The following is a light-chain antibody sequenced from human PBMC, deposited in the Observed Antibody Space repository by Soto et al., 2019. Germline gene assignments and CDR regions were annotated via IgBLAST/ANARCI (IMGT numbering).Light chain of an antibody. Sequence: QSALTQPASVSGSPGQSITISCTGTSSDVGGYNYVSWSQQHPGKAPKLIIYEVSNRPSGISDRFSGSKSGNTATLTISGLQAEDEADYYCASYTSSTTQVFGGGTKVTVL. CDR3: ASYTSSTTQV. V-gene: IGLV2-14*01. J-gene: IGLJ3*02. CDR1: SSDVGGYNY. CDR2: EVS.